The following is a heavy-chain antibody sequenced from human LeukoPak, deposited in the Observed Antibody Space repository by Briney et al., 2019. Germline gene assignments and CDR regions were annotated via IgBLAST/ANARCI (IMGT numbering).Heavy chain of an antibody. CDR2: IYPGDSHT. CDR1: GYTFSNYW. CDR3: ARLYTRLTRSIWGRFDA. D-gene: IGHD3-16*01. Sequence: GESLKISCWASGYTFSNYWIAWVRQTPGKGLDWIGIIYPGDSHTRYSPSFQGQVTISADKSSNTAYLQWSSLQAADTAIYYCARLYTRLTRSIWGRFDAWSQGMLATVSS. J-gene: IGHJ5*02. V-gene: IGHV5-51*01.